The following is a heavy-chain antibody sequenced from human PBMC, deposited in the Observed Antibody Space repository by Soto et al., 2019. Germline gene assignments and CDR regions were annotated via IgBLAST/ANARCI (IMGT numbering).Heavy chain of an antibody. CDR2: IYYSGST. Sequence: SETLSLTCTVSGGSISSYYWSWIRQPPGKGLEWIGYIYYSGSTNYNPSLKSRVTISVDTSKNQFSLKLSSVTAADTAVYYCARHTKHIAAAGTFDYWGQGTLVTVSS. V-gene: IGHV4-59*01. D-gene: IGHD6-13*01. CDR3: ARHTKHIAAAGTFDY. CDR1: GGSISSYY. J-gene: IGHJ4*02.